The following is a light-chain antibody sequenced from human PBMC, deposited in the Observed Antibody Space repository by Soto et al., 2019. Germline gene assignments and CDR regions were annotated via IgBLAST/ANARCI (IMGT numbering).Light chain of an antibody. J-gene: IGKJ4*01. V-gene: IGKV3-11*01. CDR2: DAS. CDR3: QQRSNWPLT. Sequence: DTVFTQSPATLSLSPGERATLSCSASQSVSSYLAWYQQKPGQAHRLLIYDASNRATGIPARFSGSGSGTDFTLTISSLEPADFAVYYCQQRSNWPLTFGGGTTVDIK. CDR1: QSVSSY.